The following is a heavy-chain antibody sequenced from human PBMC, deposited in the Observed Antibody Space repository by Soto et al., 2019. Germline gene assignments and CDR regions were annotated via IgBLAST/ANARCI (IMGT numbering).Heavy chain of an antibody. D-gene: IGHD3-22*01. CDR1: GGSIDTYY. J-gene: IGHJ4*02. V-gene: IGHV4-59*08. CDR2: VFYSGST. CDR3: VSHFRVRYFYISNVYLIYLLFYF. Sequence: SETLSLTCTVSGGSIDTYYWSWIRQPPGKGLEWVGYVFYSGSTNYNPSLESRVTVSVDTSKNQFSLRLRSVTAADTAVYYCVSHFRVRYFYISNVYLIYLLFYFWGQVFLVTVSS.